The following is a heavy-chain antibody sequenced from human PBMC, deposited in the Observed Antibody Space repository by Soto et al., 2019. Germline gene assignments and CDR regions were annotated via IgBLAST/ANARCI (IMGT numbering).Heavy chain of an antibody. J-gene: IGHJ6*02. CDR1: GFTFSSYW. V-gene: IGHV3-74*01. CDR2: INSDGSST. Sequence: GGSLRLSCAASGFTFSSYWMHWVRQAPGKGLVWVSRINSDGSSTSYADSVKGRFTISRDNAKNTLFLQMDSLRAEDTAIYYCTRHSVPYGLDVWGQGTTVTVSS. CDR3: TRHSVPYGLDV.